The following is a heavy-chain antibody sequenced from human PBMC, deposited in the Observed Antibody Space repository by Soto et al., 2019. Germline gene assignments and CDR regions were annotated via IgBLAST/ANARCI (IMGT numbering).Heavy chain of an antibody. V-gene: IGHV4-30-2*06. CDR3: ARGHYFGSGSTD. CDR2: IYPSGTS. Sequence: SETLSLTFAVCGDSISGGGFSWNWIRQSPGKGLEWIGYIYPSGTSYYNPSLKSRVTISVDKSQNQFSLRLSSMTAADTAVYYCARGHYFGSGSTDWGHGTLVTVSS. D-gene: IGHD3-10*01. CDR1: GDSISGGGFS. J-gene: IGHJ4*01.